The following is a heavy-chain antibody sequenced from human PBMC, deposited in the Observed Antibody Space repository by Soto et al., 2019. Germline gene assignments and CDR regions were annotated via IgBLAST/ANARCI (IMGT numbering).Heavy chain of an antibody. CDR2: ISGSGGSK. D-gene: IGHD3-10*01. Sequence: SWVRQAPGKVLEWVSAISGSGGSKYYADSVKGRFTISRDNSKNTLYLQMNSLRAEDTAVYYCAKIPARGVIILLHYEDGMDVWGQGTTFTLS. CDR3: AKIPARGVIILLHYEDGMDV. J-gene: IGHJ6*02. V-gene: IGHV3-23*01.